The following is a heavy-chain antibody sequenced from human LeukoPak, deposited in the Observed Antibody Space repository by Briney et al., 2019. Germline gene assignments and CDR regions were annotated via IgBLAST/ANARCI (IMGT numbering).Heavy chain of an antibody. CDR2: ISGSGGST. D-gene: IGHD3-22*01. V-gene: IGHV3-23*01. Sequence: GRSLRLSCAASGFTFSSYAMSWVRQAPGKGLEWVSAISGSGGSTYYADSVKGRFTISRDNSKNTLYLQMNSLRAEDTAVYYCAKSYYYDSSGYSFDYWGQGTLVTVSS. J-gene: IGHJ4*02. CDR3: AKSYYYDSSGYSFDY. CDR1: GFTFSSYA.